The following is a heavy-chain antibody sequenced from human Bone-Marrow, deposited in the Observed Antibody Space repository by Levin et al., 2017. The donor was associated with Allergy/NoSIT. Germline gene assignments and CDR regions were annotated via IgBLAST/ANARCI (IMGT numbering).Heavy chain of an antibody. CDR2: LSSSFIHR. J-gene: IGHJ4*02. Sequence: SLLLSFSSSFSPFLISFLHLVRTAPGPFLSFFSFLSSSFIHRYYADSVKGRFTISRDNSKNTLYLQMNSLRAEDTAVYYCAKDPTYYGSGSQYYGRILGAREWGYWGQGTLVTVSS. D-gene: IGHD3-10*01. V-gene: IGHV3-30*18. CDR3: AKDPTYYGSGSQYYGRILGAREWGY. CDR1: FSPFLISF.